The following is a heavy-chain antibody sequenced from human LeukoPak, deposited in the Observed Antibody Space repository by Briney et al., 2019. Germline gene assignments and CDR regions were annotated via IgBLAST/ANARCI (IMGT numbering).Heavy chain of an antibody. D-gene: IGHD2-15*01. CDR3: ARLIVVVAATSPGWFDP. CDR1: GYTFTGYY. J-gene: IGHJ5*02. V-gene: IGHV1-2*02. Sequence: ASVKVSCKASGYTFTGYYMHWVRQAPGQGLEWMGWINPNSGGTNYAQKFQGRVTMTRDTSISTAYMELSRLRSDDTAVYYCARLIVVVAATSPGWFDPWGQGTLVTVSS. CDR2: INPNSGGT.